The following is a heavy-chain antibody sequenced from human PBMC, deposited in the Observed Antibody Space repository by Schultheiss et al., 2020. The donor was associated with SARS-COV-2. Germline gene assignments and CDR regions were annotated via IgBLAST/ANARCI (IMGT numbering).Heavy chain of an antibody. D-gene: IGHD1-26*01. V-gene: IGHV3-53*05. CDR1: GFTVSSNY. CDR3: AREVRIVGGENWFDP. CDR2: STSAAVK. J-gene: IGHJ5*02. Sequence: GGSLRLSCAASGFTVSSNYMSWVRQAPGKGLEWVSAISTSAAVKTYADSVKGRFTISRDNSKSTVNLQINSLRSEDTAVYYCAREVRIVGGENWFDPWGQGTLVTVSS.